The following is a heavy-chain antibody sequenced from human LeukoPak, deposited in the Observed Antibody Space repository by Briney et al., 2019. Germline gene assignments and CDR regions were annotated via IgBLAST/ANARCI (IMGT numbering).Heavy chain of an antibody. V-gene: IGHV4-34*01. CDR3: ARTYYYDSSGRLGFDP. CDR2: INHSGST. D-gene: IGHD3-22*01. Sequence: GSLRLSCAASGFTFSNYAMSWVRQAPGKGLEWIGEINHSGSTNYNPSLKSRVTISVDTSKNQFSLKLSSVTAADTAVYYCARTYYYDSSGRLGFDPWGQGTLVTVSS. CDR1: GFTFSNYA. J-gene: IGHJ5*02.